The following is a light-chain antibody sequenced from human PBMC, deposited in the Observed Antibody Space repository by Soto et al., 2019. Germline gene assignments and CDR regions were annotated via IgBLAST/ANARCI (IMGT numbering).Light chain of an antibody. CDR2: KAS. V-gene: IGKV1-5*03. J-gene: IGKJ1*01. CDR1: QTISSW. CDR3: QHYNSYSEA. Sequence: DIQMTQSPSTLSGSVGDRVTITCRASQTISSWLAWYQQKPGKAPKLLIYKASTLKSGVPSRFSGSGSGTEFTPTISSLQPNDFATYDCQHYNSYSEAFGQGTKVELK.